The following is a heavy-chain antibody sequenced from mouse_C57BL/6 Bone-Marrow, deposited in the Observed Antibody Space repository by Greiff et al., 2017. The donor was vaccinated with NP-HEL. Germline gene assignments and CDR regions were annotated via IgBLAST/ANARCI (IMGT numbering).Heavy chain of an antibody. J-gene: IGHJ3*01. CDR3: ARWLLGPY. CDR2: ISSGGSYT. Sequence: EVKLVESGGDLVKPGGSLKLSCAASGFTFSSYGMSWVRQTPDKRLEWVATISSGGSYTYYPDSVKGRFTISRDKAKNTLYLQVSSLRSEDTAMYYCARWLLGPYWGQGTLVTVSA. CDR1: GFTFSSYG. D-gene: IGHD2-3*01. V-gene: IGHV5-6*01.